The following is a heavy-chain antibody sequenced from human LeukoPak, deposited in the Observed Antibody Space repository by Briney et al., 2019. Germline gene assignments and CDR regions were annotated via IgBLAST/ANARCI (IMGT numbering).Heavy chain of an antibody. CDR2: ISGSGGST. CDR3: AKDREGSPYFLNYYYYMDV. CDR1: GFTFSSYA. Sequence: GGSLRLSCAASGFTFSSYAMSWVRQAPGKGLEWVSAISGSGGSTYYADSVKGRFTISRDNSKNTLYLQMNSLRAEDTAVYYCAKDREGSPYFLNYYYYMDVWGKGTTVTVSS. V-gene: IGHV3-23*01. D-gene: IGHD6-6*01. J-gene: IGHJ6*03.